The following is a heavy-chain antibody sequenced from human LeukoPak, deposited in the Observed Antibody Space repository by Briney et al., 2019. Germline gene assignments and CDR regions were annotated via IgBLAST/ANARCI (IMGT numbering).Heavy chain of an antibody. CDR1: GFTFSSYA. CDR2: ISYDGGNK. Sequence: AGSLRLSCAASGFTFSSYAMHWVRQAPGKGLEGMAVISYDGGNKFYADSVKGRFTISRDNSKNALYLQMNSLRAEDTAVYYCAKRFSSTWYQFDYWGQGTLVTVSS. J-gene: IGHJ4*02. V-gene: IGHV3-30*18. CDR3: AKRFSSTWYQFDY. D-gene: IGHD6-13*01.